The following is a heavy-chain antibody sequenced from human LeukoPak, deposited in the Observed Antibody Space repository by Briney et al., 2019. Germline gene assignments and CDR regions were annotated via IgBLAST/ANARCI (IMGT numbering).Heavy chain of an antibody. CDR3: ARQVYSSGWYWDDY. D-gene: IGHD6-19*01. V-gene: IGHV4-59*08. J-gene: IGHJ4*02. CDR1: GGSISSYY. CDR2: IYYSGST. Sequence: PSETLSLTCTVSGGSISSYYWSWIRQPPGKGLEWIGYIYYSGSTNYNPSLKCRVTISVDTSKNQFSLKLSSVTAADTAVYYCARQVYSSGWYWDDYWGQGTLVTVSS.